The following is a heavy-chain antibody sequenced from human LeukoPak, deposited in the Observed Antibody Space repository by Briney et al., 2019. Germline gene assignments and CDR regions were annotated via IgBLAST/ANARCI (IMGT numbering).Heavy chain of an antibody. D-gene: IGHD2-2*01. Sequence: GGSLRLSCAASGFTFSSYWMHWVRQAPGKGLVWVSRVNSDGSSTSYADSVKGRFTISRDNAKNTLYLQMNSLRAEDTAVYYCARGVGYCSSTSCYWWFDPWGQGTLVTVSS. CDR2: VNSDGSST. J-gene: IGHJ5*02. CDR3: ARGVGYCSSTSCYWWFDP. CDR1: GFTFSSYW. V-gene: IGHV3-74*01.